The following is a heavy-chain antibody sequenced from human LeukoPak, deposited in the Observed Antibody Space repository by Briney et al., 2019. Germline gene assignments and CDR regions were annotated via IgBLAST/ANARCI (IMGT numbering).Heavy chain of an antibody. D-gene: IGHD6-6*01. CDR1: GFTFSNYV. V-gene: IGHV3-48*04. Sequence: GGSLRLSCAASGFTFSNYVIYWVRQAPGNRLEWVSYISASSTSIYYADSVKARFTTPTDTAKNSLFLQMTSLRAEDMAVYYCARGGAARPDYWGQGSLVTVSS. CDR2: ISASSTSI. J-gene: IGHJ4*02. CDR3: ARGGAARPDY.